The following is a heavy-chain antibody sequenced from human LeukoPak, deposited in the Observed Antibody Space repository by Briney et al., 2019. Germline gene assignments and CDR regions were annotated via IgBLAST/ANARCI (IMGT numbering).Heavy chain of an antibody. CDR2: ISYDGSNK. D-gene: IGHD5-18*01. CDR1: GFTFSSYG. J-gene: IGHJ4*02. CDR3: AKDKSGGYSSGGFDY. V-gene: IGHV3-30*18. Sequence: GGSLRLSCAASGFTFSSYGMHWVRQAPGKGLEWVAVISYDGSNKYYADSVKGRFTISRDNSKNTLYLQMNSLRAEDTAVYYCAKDKSGGYSSGGFDYWGQGTLVTVSS.